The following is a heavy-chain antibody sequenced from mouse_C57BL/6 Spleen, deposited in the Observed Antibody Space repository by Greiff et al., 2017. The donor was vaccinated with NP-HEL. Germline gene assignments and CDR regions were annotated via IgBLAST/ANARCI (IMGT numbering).Heavy chain of an antibody. J-gene: IGHJ2*01. Sequence: EVHLVESGGGLVKPGGSLKLSCAASGFTFSSYAMSWVRQTPEKRLEWVATISDGGSYTYYPDNVKGRFTISRDNAKNNLYLQMSQLKSEDTALYYCARDPNDYGRSGGDWGQGTTLTVSS. D-gene: IGHD1-1*01. CDR1: GFTFSSYA. V-gene: IGHV5-4*01. CDR2: ISDGGSYT. CDR3: ARDPNDYGRSGGD.